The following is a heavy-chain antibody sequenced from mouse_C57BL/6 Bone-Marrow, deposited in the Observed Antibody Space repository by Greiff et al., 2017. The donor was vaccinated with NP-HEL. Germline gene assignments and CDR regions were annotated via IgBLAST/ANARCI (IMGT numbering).Heavy chain of an antibody. CDR3: AKSYGSSYRFAY. J-gene: IGHJ3*01. Sequence: EVQVVESGGGLVKPGGSLKLSCAASGFTFSDYGMHWVRQAPEKGLEWVAYISSGSSTIYYADTVKGRFTISRDNAKNTLFLQMTSLRSEDTAMYYCAKSYGSSYRFAYWGQGTLVTVSA. CDR1: GFTFSDYG. CDR2: ISSGSSTI. D-gene: IGHD1-1*01. V-gene: IGHV5-17*01.